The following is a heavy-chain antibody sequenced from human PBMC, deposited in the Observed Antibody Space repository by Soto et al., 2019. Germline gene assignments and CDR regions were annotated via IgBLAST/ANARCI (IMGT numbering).Heavy chain of an antibody. J-gene: IGHJ3*02. Sequence: QVQLQESGPGLVKPSQTLSLTCTVSGGSISSGGYYWSWIRQHPGKGLEWIGYIYYSGSTYYNPSLKSRVTISVDTSKNQFSPKLSSVTAADTAVYYCARSEVATLFRAFDIWGQGTMVTVSS. CDR3: ARSEVATLFRAFDI. D-gene: IGHD3-9*01. CDR2: IYYSGST. V-gene: IGHV4-31*03. CDR1: GGSISSGGYY.